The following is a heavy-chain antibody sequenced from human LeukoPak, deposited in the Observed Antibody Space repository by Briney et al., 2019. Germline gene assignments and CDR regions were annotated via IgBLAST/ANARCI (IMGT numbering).Heavy chain of an antibody. D-gene: IGHD6-19*01. Sequence: ASVKVSCKTSGYIFSDYYLHWVRQAPGQGLEWMGWINPHSGVTKYAQKLQGRVTVTRDTSISSASMEVSSLRSADTAVYYCARGQQWLEAFEHWGQGTLVTVSS. CDR1: GYIFSDYY. J-gene: IGHJ4*02. CDR2: INPHSGVT. CDR3: ARGQQWLEAFEH. V-gene: IGHV1-2*02.